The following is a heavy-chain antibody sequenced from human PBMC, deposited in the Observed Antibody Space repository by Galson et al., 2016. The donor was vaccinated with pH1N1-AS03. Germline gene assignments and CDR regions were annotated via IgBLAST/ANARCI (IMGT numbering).Heavy chain of an antibody. V-gene: IGHV1-69*04. Sequence: CKASGGTFSTNGFTWVRQAPGQGLEWMGRIIPMLGRGNYAQKFQGRVTIIADISTSTTYMELSNMTSEDTAIYYCARGRDSSSSSIFVYWGQGTQVTVSS. J-gene: IGHJ4*02. CDR2: IIPMLGRG. CDR1: GGTFSTNG. D-gene: IGHD6-6*01. CDR3: ARGRDSSSSSIFVY.